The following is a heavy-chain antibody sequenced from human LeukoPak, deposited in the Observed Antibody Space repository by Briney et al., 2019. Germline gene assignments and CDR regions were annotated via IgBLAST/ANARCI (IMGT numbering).Heavy chain of an antibody. Sequence: GESLRLSCAASGFTFSSYAMSWVRQAPGKGLEWVSAISGSGGSTYYADSVKGRFTISRDNSKNTLYLQMNSLRAEDTAVYYLAKGGGVGVRDSSGYSEFYFDYWGQGTLVTVSS. D-gene: IGHD3-22*01. V-gene: IGHV3-23*01. J-gene: IGHJ4*02. CDR1: GFTFSSYA. CDR3: AKGGGVGVRDSSGYSEFYFDY. CDR2: ISGSGGST.